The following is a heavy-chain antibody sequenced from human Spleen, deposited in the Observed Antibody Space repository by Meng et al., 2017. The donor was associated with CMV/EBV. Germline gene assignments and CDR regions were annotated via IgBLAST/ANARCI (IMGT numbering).Heavy chain of an antibody. Sequence: GISWVRQAPGQGLEWMGWVSAYNGNTNYAQKFQDRVTMTTDTSKTTAYMELRSLRSDDTAVYYCAREPADYDLLTGYYLDPMYYFDYWGQGTLVTVSS. V-gene: IGHV1-18*01. CDR2: VSAYNGNT. J-gene: IGHJ4*02. CDR1: G. CDR3: AREPADYDLLTGYYLDPMYYFDY. D-gene: IGHD3-9*01.